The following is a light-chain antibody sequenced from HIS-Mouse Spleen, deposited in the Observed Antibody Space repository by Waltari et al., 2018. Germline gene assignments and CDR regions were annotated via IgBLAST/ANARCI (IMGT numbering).Light chain of an antibody. CDR2: EGS. V-gene: IGLV2-23*03. Sequence: QSALTQPASVSGSPGQSITISCTGTSSDVGSYNLVSWYQQHPGKAPKLMIYEGSKRRSGVSNPFAGSKSGNTASLTISGLQAEDEADYYCCSYAGSSTFRVFGGGTKLTVL. CDR1: SSDVGSYNL. CDR3: CSYAGSSTFRV. J-gene: IGLJ2*01.